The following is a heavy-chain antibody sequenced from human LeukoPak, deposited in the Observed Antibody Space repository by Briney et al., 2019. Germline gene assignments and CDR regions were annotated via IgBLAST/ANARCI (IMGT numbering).Heavy chain of an antibody. CDR3: ARGRGYTLGWFDP. V-gene: IGHV4-34*01. D-gene: IGHD3-22*01. CDR1: GGSFSGYY. CDR2: INHSGST. J-gene: IGHJ5*02. Sequence: PSETLSLTCAVYGGSFSGYYWSWIRQPPGKGLEWIGEINHSGSTNYNPSLKSRVTISVDTSKNQFSLKLSSVTAADTAVYYCARGRGYTLGWFDPWGQGTLVTVSS.